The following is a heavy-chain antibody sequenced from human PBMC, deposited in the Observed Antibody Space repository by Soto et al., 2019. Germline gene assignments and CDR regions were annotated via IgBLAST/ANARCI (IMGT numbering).Heavy chain of an antibody. V-gene: IGHV4-30-4*01. D-gene: IGHD2-8*01. CDR2: IFDSGST. CDR3: AREIMPLTNDWYFDL. CDR1: GGSISGGVHS. J-gene: IGHJ2*01. Sequence: QVQLQESGPGLVKPSETLSLTCTVSGGSISGGVHSWSWIRQTPGKGLEWIGHIFDSGSTYYNPSLKSRLTISVDTSKNQFSLRLSSVTAADTVVYFCAREIMPLTNDWYFDLWGRGTLVTVSS.